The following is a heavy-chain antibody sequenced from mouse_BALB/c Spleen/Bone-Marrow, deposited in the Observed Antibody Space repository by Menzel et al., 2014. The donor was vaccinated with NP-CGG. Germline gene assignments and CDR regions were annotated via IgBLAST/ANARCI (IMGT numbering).Heavy chain of an antibody. CDR1: GFSISNYA. Sequence: QLQLKESGPGLVQPSQSLSITCTVSGFSISNYAVHWVRQSPGKGLEWLGVIWSGGNRDYNAAFISRLSISKDNSKSQVFFKMNSLQPNDTAIYYCARNYDFGDYYAMDYWGQGTSVTVSS. J-gene: IGHJ4*01. V-gene: IGHV2-2*02. D-gene: IGHD2-4*01. CDR3: ARNYDFGDYYAMDY. CDR2: IWSGGNR.